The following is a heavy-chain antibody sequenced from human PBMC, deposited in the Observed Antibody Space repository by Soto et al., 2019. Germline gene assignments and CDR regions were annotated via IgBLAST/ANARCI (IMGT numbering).Heavy chain of an antibody. J-gene: IGHJ4*02. CDR1: GFTFSSYA. V-gene: IGHV3-23*01. Sequence: GGSLRLSCAASGFTFSSYAMSWVRQAPGKGLEWVSAISGSGGSTYYADSVKGRFTISRDNSKNTLYLQMNSLRAEDTAVYYCAKGYYDSSGYYFVPFDYWGQGTLVTVSS. CDR3: AKGYYDSSGYYFVPFDY. D-gene: IGHD3-22*01. CDR2: ISGSGGST.